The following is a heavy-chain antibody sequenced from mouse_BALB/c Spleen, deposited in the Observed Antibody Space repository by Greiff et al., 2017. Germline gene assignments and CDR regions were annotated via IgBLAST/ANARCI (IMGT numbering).Heavy chain of an antibody. J-gene: IGHJ2*01. CDR1: GFNIKDTY. CDR3: ASTGTGYFDY. Sequence: EVQLKESGAELVKPGASVKLSCTASGFNIKDTYMHWVKQRPEQGLEWIGRIDPANGNTKYDPKFQGKATITADTSSNTAYLQLSSLTSEDTAVYYCASTGTGYFDYWGQGTTLTVSS. V-gene: IGHV14-3*02. D-gene: IGHD4-1*02. CDR2: IDPANGNT.